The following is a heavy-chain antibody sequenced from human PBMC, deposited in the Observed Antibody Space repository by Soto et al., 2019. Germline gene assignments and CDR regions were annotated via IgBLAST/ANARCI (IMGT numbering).Heavy chain of an antibody. CDR1: GFTFSRYS. Sequence: EVQLVESGGGLVRPGGSLRLSCAASGFTFSRYSMNWVRQAPGKGPEWVSSISSTTNYIYYADSMKGRFTVSRDKAKNSVYLDMNSLSAEDTAVYYCARESEDLTSNFDYWGQGTLVTVSS. CDR3: ARESEDLTSNFDY. CDR2: ISSTTNYI. V-gene: IGHV3-21*01. J-gene: IGHJ4*02.